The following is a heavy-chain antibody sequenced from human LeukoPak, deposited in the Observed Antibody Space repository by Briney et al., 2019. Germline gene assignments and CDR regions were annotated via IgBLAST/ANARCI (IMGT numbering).Heavy chain of an antibody. CDR1: GFTFSSYA. J-gene: IGHJ5*02. CDR3: TTGLYDYDSGSYSFP. Sequence: GGSLRLSCAASGFTFSSYAMSWVRQAPGKGPEWVSAISGSGGGTYYADSVKGRFTISRDNSKNTLYLQMNSLRAEDTAVYYCTTGLYDYDSGSYSFPWGQGTQVTVSS. V-gene: IGHV3-23*01. CDR2: ISGSGGGT. D-gene: IGHD3-10*01.